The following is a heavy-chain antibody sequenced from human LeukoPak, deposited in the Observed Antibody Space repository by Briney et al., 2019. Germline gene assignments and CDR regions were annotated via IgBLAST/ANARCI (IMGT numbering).Heavy chain of an antibody. CDR1: GGSISSSSYY. V-gene: IGHV4-39*07. D-gene: IGHD4-17*01. J-gene: IGHJ4*02. Sequence: SETLSLTCTVSGGSISSSSYYWGWIRQPPGKGLEWIGSIYYSGSTYYNPSLKSRVTISVDTSKNQFSLKLSSVTAADTAVYYCARDHPSLTRFFDYWGQGTLVTVSS. CDR2: IYYSGST. CDR3: ARDHPSLTRFFDY.